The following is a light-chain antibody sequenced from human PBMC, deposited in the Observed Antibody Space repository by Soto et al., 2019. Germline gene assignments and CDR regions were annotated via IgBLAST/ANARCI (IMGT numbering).Light chain of an antibody. CDR3: CSYPGSYTNVM. Sequence: QSALTQPRSVSGSPGQSVTISCTGTSSDVGGYNYVSWYQQHPGKAPKLMIYDVTKRPSGVPDRFSGSKSGNTASLTISGLQAEDEADYYCCSYPGSYTNVMFGGGTKLTVL. CDR1: SSDVGGYNY. CDR2: DVT. J-gene: IGLJ3*02. V-gene: IGLV2-11*01.